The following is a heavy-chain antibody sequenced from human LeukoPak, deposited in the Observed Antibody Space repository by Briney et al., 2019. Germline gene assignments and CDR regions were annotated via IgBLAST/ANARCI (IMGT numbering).Heavy chain of an antibody. J-gene: IGHJ2*01. CDR3: AKDRVTASWYFDL. CDR1: GFTFSSSS. V-gene: IGHV3-23*01. CDR2: ILGSGVTT. D-gene: IGHD4-23*01. Sequence: RGSLRLSCAASGFTFSSSSLSWVRQAPGKGLEWVSGILGSGVTTYYADSVKGRFTISRDNSKNTLYLQMNSLRAEDTAVYYCAKDRVTASWYFDLWGRGTLVTVSS.